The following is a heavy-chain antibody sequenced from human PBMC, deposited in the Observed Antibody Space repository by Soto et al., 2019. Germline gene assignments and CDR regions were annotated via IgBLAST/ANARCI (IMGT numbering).Heavy chain of an antibody. CDR3: ARAGEIFGLVIFAYLDL. D-gene: IGHD3-3*01. Sequence: ASVKVSCKASGGTFNNYDIHWVRQAPGHGLEWMGWMNPNSGNTGYAQNFRGRVTMTQNTAIGTAYMELSSLRSDDTATYFCARAGEIFGLVIFAYLDLWGQGTLVTVSS. J-gene: IGHJ4*02. CDR2: MNPNSGNT. CDR1: GGTFNNYD. V-gene: IGHV1-8*02.